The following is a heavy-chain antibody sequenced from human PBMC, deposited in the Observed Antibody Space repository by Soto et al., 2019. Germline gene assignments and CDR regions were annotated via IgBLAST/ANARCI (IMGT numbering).Heavy chain of an antibody. CDR2: IKQDGSEK. D-gene: IGHD4-17*01. Sequence: EVQLVESGGGLVQPGGSLRLSCAASGFTFSSYWMSWVRQAPGKGLEWVANIKQDGSEKYYVDSVKGRFTISRDNAKNSLYLQMNSLRAEDTAVYYCARDLGDYDTSPYYYYGMDVWGQGTTVTVSS. CDR3: ARDLGDYDTSPYYYYGMDV. J-gene: IGHJ6*02. V-gene: IGHV3-7*03. CDR1: GFTFSSYW.